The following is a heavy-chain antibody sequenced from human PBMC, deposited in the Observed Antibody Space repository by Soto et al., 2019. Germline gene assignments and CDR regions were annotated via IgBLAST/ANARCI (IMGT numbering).Heavy chain of an antibody. J-gene: IGHJ6*02. CDR1: GGSFSGYY. V-gene: IGHV4-34*01. CDR2: INHSGST. Sequence: SETLSLTCAVYGGSFSGYYWSWIRQPPGKGLEWIGEINHSGSTNYNPSLKSRVTISVDTSKNQFSLKLSSVTAADTAVYYCARAAGQQLVQYYYYYGMDVWGQGTTVTVSS. CDR3: ARAAGQQLVQYYYYYGMDV. D-gene: IGHD6-13*01.